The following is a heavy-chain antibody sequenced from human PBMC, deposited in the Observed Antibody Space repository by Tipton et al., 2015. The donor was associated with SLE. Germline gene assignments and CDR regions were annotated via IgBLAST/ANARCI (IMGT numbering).Heavy chain of an antibody. CDR3: ARERMTFYGMDV. CDR2: ISGSGGST. J-gene: IGHJ6*02. Sequence: SLRLSCAASGFTFSSYAMSWVRQAPGKGLEWVSAISGSGGSTYYADSVKGRFTISRDNAKNSLYLQMNSLRAEDTAVYYCARERMTFYGMDVWGQGTTVTVSS. CDR1: GFTFSSYA. V-gene: IGHV3-23*01.